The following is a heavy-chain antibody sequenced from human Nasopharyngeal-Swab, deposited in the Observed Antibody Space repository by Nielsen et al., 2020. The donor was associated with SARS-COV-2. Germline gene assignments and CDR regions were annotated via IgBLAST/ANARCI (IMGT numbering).Heavy chain of an antibody. J-gene: IGHJ4*02. CDR2: IDRDGSST. Sequence: VRQMPGKGLVWVSRIDRDGSSTAYADSVKGRFTISRDNTKNTLYLQMNSLRVEDTAVYYCVRAGGSWGQGTLVTVSS. D-gene: IGHD1-26*01. CDR3: VRAGGS. V-gene: IGHV3-74*03.